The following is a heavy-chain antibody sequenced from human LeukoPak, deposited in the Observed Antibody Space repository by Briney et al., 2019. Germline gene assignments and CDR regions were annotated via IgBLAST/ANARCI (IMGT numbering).Heavy chain of an antibody. D-gene: IGHD4-17*01. CDR2: INAGNGNT. Sequence: ASVKVSCKASGYTFTSYGISWVRQAPGQGLEWMGWINAGNGNTKYSQKFQGRVTITRDTSASTAYMELSSLRSEDTAVYYCARRGFTTLTPYYYGMDVWGQGTTVTVSS. CDR1: GYTFTSYG. CDR3: ARRGFTTLTPYYYGMDV. J-gene: IGHJ6*02. V-gene: IGHV1-3*01.